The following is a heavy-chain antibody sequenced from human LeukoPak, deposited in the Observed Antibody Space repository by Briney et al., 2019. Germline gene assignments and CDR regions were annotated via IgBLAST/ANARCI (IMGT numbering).Heavy chain of an antibody. CDR3: AKASYGTSWNFDL. J-gene: IGHJ2*01. CDR1: GFTFSNYA. D-gene: IGHD4-17*01. V-gene: IGHV3-23*01. CDR2: ISGSGDST. Sequence: GGSLRLSCAASGFTFSNYAMSWVRQPPGKGLEWVSAISGSGDSTYYADSVKGRFTISRDNSKNTLYLQMNSLTAEDTAVYYCAKASYGTSWNFDLWGCGTLVTVSS.